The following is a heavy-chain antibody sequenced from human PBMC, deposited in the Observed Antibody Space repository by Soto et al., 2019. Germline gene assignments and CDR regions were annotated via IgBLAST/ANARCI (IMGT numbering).Heavy chain of an antibody. CDR3: ARDPGHYDSSGYYHRWFDP. V-gene: IGHV1-69*13. CDR2: IIPIFGTA. D-gene: IGHD3-22*01. CDR1: GGTFSSYA. J-gene: IGHJ5*02. Sequence: SVKVSCKASGGTFSSYAISWVRQAPGQGLEWMGGIIPIFGTANYAQKFQGRVTITADESTSTAYMELSSLRSEDTAVYYCARDPGHYDSSGYYHRWFDPWGQGTLVTVSS.